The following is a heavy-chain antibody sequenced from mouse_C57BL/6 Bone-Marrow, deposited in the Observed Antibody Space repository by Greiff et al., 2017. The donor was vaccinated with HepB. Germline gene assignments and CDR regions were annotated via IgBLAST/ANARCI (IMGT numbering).Heavy chain of an antibody. CDR3: ARSHYYGLLGYFDV. CDR1: GYTFTSYW. V-gene: IGHV1-55*01. Sequence: QVQLQQPGAELVKPGASVKMSCKASGYTFTSYWITWVKQRPGQGLEWIGDIYPGSGGTNYNEKFKSKATLTVDTSSSTAYMQLSSLTSEDSAVYYCARSHYYGLLGYFDVWGTGTTVTVSS. J-gene: IGHJ1*03. D-gene: IGHD1-2*01. CDR2: IYPGSGGT.